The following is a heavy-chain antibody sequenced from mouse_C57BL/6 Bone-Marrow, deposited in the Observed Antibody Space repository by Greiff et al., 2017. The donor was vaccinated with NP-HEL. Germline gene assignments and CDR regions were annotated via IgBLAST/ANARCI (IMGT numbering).Heavy chain of an antibody. V-gene: IGHV6-3*01. Sequence: EVKLVESGGGLVQPGGSMKLSCVASGFTFSNYWMNWVRQSPEKGLEWVAQIRLKSDNYATHYAESVKGRFTISRDDSKSSVYLQMNNLRAEDTGIYYCIQGYYAMDYWGQGTSVTVSS. CDR1: GFTFSNYW. D-gene: IGHD3-2*02. J-gene: IGHJ4*01. CDR2: IRLKSDNYAT. CDR3: IQGYYAMDY.